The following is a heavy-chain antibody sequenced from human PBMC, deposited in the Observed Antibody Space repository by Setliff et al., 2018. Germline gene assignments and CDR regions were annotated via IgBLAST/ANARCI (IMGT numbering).Heavy chain of an antibody. D-gene: IGHD2-21*02. Sequence: PGGSLRLSCAASGFSFRDSWMSWVRQAPGKGLEWVANINHDGIEKYYVDSVKGRFTISRDNAKNSLYLQMNSLRAEDTAVYYCVRGGEGRDDSNSGSWGQGTLVTVSS. V-gene: IGHV3-7*01. CDR3: VRGGEGRDDSNSGS. CDR1: GFSFRDSW. CDR2: INHDGIEK. J-gene: IGHJ5*02.